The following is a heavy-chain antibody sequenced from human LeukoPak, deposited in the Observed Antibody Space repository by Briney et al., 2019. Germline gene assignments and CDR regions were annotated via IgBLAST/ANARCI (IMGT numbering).Heavy chain of an antibody. D-gene: IGHD1-1*01. Sequence: GGSLRLSCATSGFTFSTYWMHWVRQAPGKGLVWVSRINSDGSSTSYADSVKGRFTISRGNAKNTLYLQMNSLRADDTAVYYCTRGGLEPVDFWGQGTLVTVSS. V-gene: IGHV3-74*01. CDR1: GFTFSTYW. J-gene: IGHJ4*02. CDR3: TRGGLEPVDF. CDR2: INSDGSST.